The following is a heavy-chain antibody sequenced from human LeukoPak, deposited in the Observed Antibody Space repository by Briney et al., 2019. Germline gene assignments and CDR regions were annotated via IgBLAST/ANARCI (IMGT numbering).Heavy chain of an antibody. V-gene: IGHV3-66*01. CDR2: IYSGGST. J-gene: IGHJ4*02. Sequence: GGSLGLSCAASGFTVSTNYMSWVRQAPGKGLERVSTIYSGGSTYFADSVKGRFTISRDNSKNTVYLQMNSLRADDTAVYYCARGRQTGGTYYPYDYWGQGTLVTVSS. CDR1: GFTVSTNY. CDR3: ARGRQTGGTYYPYDY. D-gene: IGHD1-26*01.